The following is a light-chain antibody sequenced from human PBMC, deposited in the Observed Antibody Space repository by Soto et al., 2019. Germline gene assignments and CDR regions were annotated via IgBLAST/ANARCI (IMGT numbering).Light chain of an antibody. CDR2: GVT. Sequence: QSVLTQPASVSGSPGQSITISCTGSSSDIGSYDYVSWYQQHPGKAPKLLIYGVTNRPSGVSNRISGSKSGSTASLTISGLQADDEAVYYCSSYTTPATLGVFGTGTKLTVL. J-gene: IGLJ1*01. CDR1: SSDIGSYDY. V-gene: IGLV2-14*03. CDR3: SSYTTPATLGV.